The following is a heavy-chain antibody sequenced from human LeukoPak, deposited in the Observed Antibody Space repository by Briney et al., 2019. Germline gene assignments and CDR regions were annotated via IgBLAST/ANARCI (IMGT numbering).Heavy chain of an antibody. CDR2: INPNSGGT. Sequence: GASVKVSCKASGYTFTAYYLHWVRQAPGQGLEWMGWINPNSGGTNYAQSFQGRVSMTRDTSISTAYMELSRLTSDDTALYYCARGFGGDPWGQGTLVTVSS. CDR3: ARGFGGDP. J-gene: IGHJ5*02. D-gene: IGHD4-23*01. V-gene: IGHV1-2*02. CDR1: GYTFTAYY.